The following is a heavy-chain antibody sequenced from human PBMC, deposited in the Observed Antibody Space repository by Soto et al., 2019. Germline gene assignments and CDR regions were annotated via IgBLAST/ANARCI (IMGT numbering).Heavy chain of an antibody. CDR2: VGGGGENT. D-gene: IGHD3-10*01. CDR3: AKPYYGAGSYYPDAFDV. V-gene: IGHV3-23*01. J-gene: IGHJ3*01. Sequence: EVQLLESGGGLVQPGGSLRLSCAASGFTFSSYSMNWVRQAPGKGLEWVATVGGGGENTFYADSVKGRFTISRDNSENTLFLQMNSPRAEDTAVYYCAKPYYGAGSYYPDAFDVWGQGTSVTVSS. CDR1: GFTFSSYS.